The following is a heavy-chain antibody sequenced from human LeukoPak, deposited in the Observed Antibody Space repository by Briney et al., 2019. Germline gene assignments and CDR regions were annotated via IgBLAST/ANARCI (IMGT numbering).Heavy chain of an antibody. CDR3: ARSPNYYDSSGYPNWFDP. Sequence: PGGSLRLSCAASGFTFSSYSMNWVRQAPGKGLKWVSSISSSSSYIYYADSVKGRFTISRDNAKNSLYLQMNSLRAEDTAVYYCARSPNYYDSSGYPNWFDPWGQGTLVTVSS. V-gene: IGHV3-21*01. CDR2: ISSSSSYI. CDR1: GFTFSSYS. J-gene: IGHJ5*02. D-gene: IGHD3-22*01.